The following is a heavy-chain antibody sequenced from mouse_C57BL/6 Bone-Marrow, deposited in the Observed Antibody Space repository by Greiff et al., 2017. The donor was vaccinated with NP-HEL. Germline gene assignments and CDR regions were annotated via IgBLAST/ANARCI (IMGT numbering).Heavy chain of an antibody. V-gene: IGHV1-69*01. CDR3: ARFDYDVRAMDY. J-gene: IGHJ2*01. Sequence: QVQLQQPGAELVMPGASVKLSCKASGYTFTSYWMHWVKQRPGQGLEWIGEIDPSDSYTNYNQKFKGKSTLTVDKSSSTAYMQLSSLTSEDSAVYYCARFDYDVRAMDYWGQGTTLTVSS. CDR1: GYTFTSYW. D-gene: IGHD2-4*01. CDR2: IDPSDSYT.